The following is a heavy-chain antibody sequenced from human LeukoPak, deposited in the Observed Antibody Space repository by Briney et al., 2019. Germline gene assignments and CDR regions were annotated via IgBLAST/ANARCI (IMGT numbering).Heavy chain of an antibody. CDR3: ARTTVVLSWVDAFDI. CDR2: ISGYNGNT. D-gene: IGHD4-23*01. V-gene: IGHV1-18*01. J-gene: IGHJ3*02. Sequence: ASVKVSCKASGYTFTSYGISWVRQAPGKGLEWMGWISGYNGNTNYAQKLQGRVTMTTDTSTSTVYMELRSLRSEDTAVYYCARTTVVLSWVDAFDIWGQGTMVTVSS. CDR1: GYTFTSYG.